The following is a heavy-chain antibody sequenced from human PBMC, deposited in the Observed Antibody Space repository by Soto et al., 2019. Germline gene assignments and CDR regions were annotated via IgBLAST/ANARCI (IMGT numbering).Heavy chain of an antibody. J-gene: IGHJ5*02. V-gene: IGHV4-59*08. CDR3: ARHAAPYSSGWYGGWFDP. CDR2: IYYSGST. Sequence: SETLSLTYTVSGGSISSYYWSWIRQPPGKGLEWIGYIYYSGSTNYNPSLKSRVTISVDTSKNQFSLKLSSVTAADTAVYYCARHAAPYSSGWYGGWFDPWGQGTLVTVSS. D-gene: IGHD6-19*01. CDR1: GGSISSYY.